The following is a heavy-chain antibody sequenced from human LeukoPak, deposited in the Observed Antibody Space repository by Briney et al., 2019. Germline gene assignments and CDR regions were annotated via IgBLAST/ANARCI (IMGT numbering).Heavy chain of an antibody. CDR1: GFTFSNHA. D-gene: IGHD2-15*01. V-gene: IGHV3-23*01. CDR2: ISGSGRTT. J-gene: IGHJ6*03. CDR3: AKHPWCSGGSCSYYYYYYMDV. Sequence: GGSLRLSCAASGFTFSNHAMSWVRQTPGKGLQWISVISGSGRTTEYADSVKGRFTISRDNSKNTLYLQMNSLRAEDTAVYYCAKHPWCSGGSCSYYYYYYMDVWGKGTTVTVSS.